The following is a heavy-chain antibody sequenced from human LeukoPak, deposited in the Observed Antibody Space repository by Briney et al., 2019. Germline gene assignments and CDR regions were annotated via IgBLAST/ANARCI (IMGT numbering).Heavy chain of an antibody. V-gene: IGHV4-61*10. CDR2: INHSGST. Sequence: PSETLSLTCTVSGGSISSGSYYWGWIRQPAGKGLEWIGEINHSGSTNYNPSLKSRVTISVDTSKNQFSLKLSSVTAADTAVYYCARGPRGSGSYYVRNYFDYWGQGTLVTVSS. J-gene: IGHJ4*02. D-gene: IGHD1-26*01. CDR1: GGSISSGSYY. CDR3: ARGPRGSGSYYVRNYFDY.